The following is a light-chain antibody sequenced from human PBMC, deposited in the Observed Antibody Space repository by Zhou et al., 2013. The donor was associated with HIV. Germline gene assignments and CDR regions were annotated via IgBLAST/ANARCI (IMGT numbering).Light chain of an antibody. CDR1: QDISNY. V-gene: IGKV1-33*01. CDR2: DAS. Sequence: DIQMTQSPSSLSASVGDRVTITCQASQDISNYLNWYQQKPGKAPKLLIYDASNLETGVPSRFSGSGSGTDFTFTISSLQPEDTATYYCQQYDNLSLTFGGGTEVEIK. CDR3: QQYDNLSLT. J-gene: IGKJ4*01.